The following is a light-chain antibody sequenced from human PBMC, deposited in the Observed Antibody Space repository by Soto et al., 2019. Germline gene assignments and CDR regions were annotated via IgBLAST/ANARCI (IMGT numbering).Light chain of an antibody. CDR3: QHYTSYSEA. CDR1: QTISSW. CDR2: KAS. V-gene: IGKV1-5*03. J-gene: IGKJ1*01. Sequence: DIQMTQSPSTLSGSVGDRVTITCRASQTISSWLAWYQQKPGKAPKLLIYKASTLKSGVPSRFSGSGSGTEFTLTLTSLQPDDFATYYCQHYTSYSEAFGQGTKVAL.